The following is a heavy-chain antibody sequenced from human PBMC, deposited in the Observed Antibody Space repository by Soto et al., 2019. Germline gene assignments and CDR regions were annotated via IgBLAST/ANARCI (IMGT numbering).Heavy chain of an antibody. CDR1: GSTFSSYA. CDR3: ARDVGATAFVAFDI. D-gene: IGHD1-26*01. Sequence: AVKVSCKASGSTFSSYAISWVRQAPGQGLEWMGGIIPIFGTANYAQKFQGRVTITADESTSTAYMELSSLRSEDTAVYYCARDVGATAFVAFDIWGQGTMVTVSS. CDR2: IIPIFGTA. J-gene: IGHJ3*02. V-gene: IGHV1-69*13.